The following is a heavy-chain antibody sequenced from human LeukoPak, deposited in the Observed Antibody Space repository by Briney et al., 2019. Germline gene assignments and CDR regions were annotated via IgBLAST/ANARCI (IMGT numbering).Heavy chain of an antibody. CDR2: ISWNSGSI. CDR1: GFTFDDYA. Sequence: PGGSLRLSCAASGFTFDDYAMHWVRQAPGKGLEWVSGISWNSGSIGYADSVKGRFTISRDNAKNSLYLQMNSLRAEDTALYYCAKVLWPRGPRYYYYGMDVWGQGTTVTVSS. CDR3: AKVLWPRGPRYYYYGMDV. J-gene: IGHJ6*02. D-gene: IGHD3-10*01. V-gene: IGHV3-9*01.